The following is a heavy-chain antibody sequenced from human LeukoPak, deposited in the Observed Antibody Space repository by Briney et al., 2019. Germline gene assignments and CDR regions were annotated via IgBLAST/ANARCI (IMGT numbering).Heavy chain of an antibody. CDR3: ARGGYCSSTSCYWFDP. V-gene: IGHV3-11*05. CDR2: ISSSSSYT. Sequence: PGGSLRLSCAASGFTFSDYYMSWIRQAPGKGLEWVSYISSSSSYTNYADSVKGRFTISRDNAKNSLYLQMNSLRAEDTAVYYCARGGYCSSTSCYWFDPWGQGTLVTVSS. D-gene: IGHD2-2*01. CDR1: GFTFSDYY. J-gene: IGHJ5*02.